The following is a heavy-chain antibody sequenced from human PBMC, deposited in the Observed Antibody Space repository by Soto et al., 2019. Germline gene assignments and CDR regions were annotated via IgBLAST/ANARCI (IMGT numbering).Heavy chain of an antibody. CDR2: IIPIFGTA. D-gene: IGHD3-22*01. V-gene: IGHV1-69*13. CDR1: GGAFSSYA. Sequence: ASVKVSCKASGGAFSSYAISWVRQAPGQGLEWMGGIIPIFGTANYAQKFPGRVTITADESTSTAYMELRRLRSEDTAVYYCARGLIVVANYYYYGMDVWGQGTTVTVSS. CDR3: ARGLIVVANYYYYGMDV. J-gene: IGHJ6*02.